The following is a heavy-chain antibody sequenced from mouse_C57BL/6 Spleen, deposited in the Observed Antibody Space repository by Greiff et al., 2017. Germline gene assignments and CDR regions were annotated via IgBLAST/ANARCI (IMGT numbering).Heavy chain of an antibody. CDR1: GFTFSSYA. J-gene: IGHJ2*01. CDR3: ARAHYYGSSYFDY. D-gene: IGHD1-1*01. Sequence: EVQGVESGGGLVKPGGSLKLSCAASGFTFSSYAMSWVRQTPEKRLEWVATISDGGSYTYYPDNVKGRFTISRDKAKNNLYLQMSHLKSEDTAMYYCARAHYYGSSYFDYWGQGTTLTVSS. V-gene: IGHV5-4*01. CDR2: ISDGGSYT.